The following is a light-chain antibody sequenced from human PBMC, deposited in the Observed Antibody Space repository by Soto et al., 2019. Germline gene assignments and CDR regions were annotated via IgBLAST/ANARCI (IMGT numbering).Light chain of an antibody. Sequence: DIQMTQSPSTLSASVGDRVTITCRASQSISSWLAWYQQKPGKAPKLLIYDASSLESGVPSRVSGSGSGTKSPLTLSLLQPADFPTYSCQQYNSYWTFGQGTTVDLK. CDR3: QQYNSYWT. CDR1: QSISSW. V-gene: IGKV1-5*01. CDR2: DAS. J-gene: IGKJ1*01.